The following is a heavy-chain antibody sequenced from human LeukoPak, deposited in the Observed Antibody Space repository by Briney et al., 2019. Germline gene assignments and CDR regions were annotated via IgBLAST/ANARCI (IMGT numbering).Heavy chain of an antibody. Sequence: SVKVSRMAPGGSSSSSAISRVRPALGEGRGWMGRIFVVFGAANAAQKFQRRLTITTDESTSTAYMEQSSLRSEDPDVYYCARGYNWNAHPGDYYYDYMDIWGKGTTVTVSS. CDR1: GGSSSSSA. CDR3: ARGYNWNAHPGDYYYDYMDI. J-gene: IGHJ6*03. CDR2: IFVVFGAA. D-gene: IGHD1-1*01. V-gene: IGHV1-69*05.